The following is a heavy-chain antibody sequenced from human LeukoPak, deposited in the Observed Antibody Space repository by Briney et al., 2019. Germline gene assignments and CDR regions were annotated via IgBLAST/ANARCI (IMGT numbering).Heavy chain of an antibody. J-gene: IGHJ4*02. V-gene: IGHV4-39*01. CDR3: ARIYYYESSGPFDY. D-gene: IGHD3-22*01. CDR2: IYYSGST. CDR1: GGSISSFNYY. Sequence: SETLSLTCTVSGGSISSFNYYWGWVRQPPGKGLEWIGSIYYSGSTYYNPSLKSRVSVSVDTSKNQFSLKLSSVTAADTAVYYCARIYYYESSGPFDYWGQGTLVTVSS.